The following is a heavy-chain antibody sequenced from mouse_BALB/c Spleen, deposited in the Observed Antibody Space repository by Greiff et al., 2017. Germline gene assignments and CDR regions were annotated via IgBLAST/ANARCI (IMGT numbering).Heavy chain of an antibody. J-gene: IGHJ3*01. CDR1: GYTFTDYW. CDR2: IDTSDSYT. D-gene: IGHD2-1*01. Sequence: QVQLQQPGAELVMPGASVKMSCKASGYTFTDYWMHWVKQRPGQGLEWIGAIDTSDSYTSYNQKFKGKATLTVDESSSTAYMQLSSLTSEDSAVYYGARDNYGNSWFAYWGQGTLVTVSA. CDR3: ARDNYGNSWFAY. V-gene: IGHV1-69*01.